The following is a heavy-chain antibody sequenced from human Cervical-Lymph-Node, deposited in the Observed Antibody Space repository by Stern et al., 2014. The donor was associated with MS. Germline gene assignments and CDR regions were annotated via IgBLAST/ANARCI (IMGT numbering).Heavy chain of an antibody. J-gene: IGHJ3*02. CDR2: IIPIMARV. Sequence: QVQLVESGAEVKKPGSSVKVSCKASGGSFSSYAFNWVRLGPGQGLEWLGGIIPIMARVNYEQKCQGRVTFLADTLTRTVYMELRSLTSEDTAVYYCASDNRHSDTTGSYAFDIWGQGTVVTVSS. V-gene: IGHV1-69*06. CDR3: ASDNRHSDTTGSYAFDI. CDR1: GGSFSSYA. D-gene: IGHD3-22*01.